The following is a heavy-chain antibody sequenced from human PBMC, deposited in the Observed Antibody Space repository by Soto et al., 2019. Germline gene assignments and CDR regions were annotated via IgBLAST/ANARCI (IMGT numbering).Heavy chain of an antibody. D-gene: IGHD5-18*01. V-gene: IGHV1-69*13. Sequence: ASVKVSCKASGGTFSSYAISWVRQAPGQGLEWMGGIIPIFGTANYAQKFQGRVTITADESTSTAYMELSSLRSEDTAVCYCAEQNRQNGYDYWGQGTLVTVSS. J-gene: IGHJ4*02. CDR1: GGTFSSYA. CDR3: AEQNRQNGYDY. CDR2: IIPIFGTA.